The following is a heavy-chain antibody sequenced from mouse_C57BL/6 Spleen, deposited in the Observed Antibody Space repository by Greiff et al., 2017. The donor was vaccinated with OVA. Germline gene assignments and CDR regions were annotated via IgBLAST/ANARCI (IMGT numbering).Heavy chain of an antibody. J-gene: IGHJ4*01. CDR3: ARGGYYYGSSFYAMDY. CDR2: IYPGGGYT. Sequence: VQLQQSGAELVRPGTSVKMSCKASGYTFTNYWIGWAKQRPGHGLEWIGDIYPGGGYTNYNEKFKGQATLTADKSSSTAYMQFSSLTSEDSAIYYCARGGYYYGSSFYAMDYWGQGTSVTVSS. V-gene: IGHV1-63*01. D-gene: IGHD1-1*01. CDR1: GYTFTNYW.